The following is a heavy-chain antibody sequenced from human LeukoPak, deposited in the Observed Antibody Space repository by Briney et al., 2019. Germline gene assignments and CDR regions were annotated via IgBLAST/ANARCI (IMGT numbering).Heavy chain of an antibody. CDR2: ISSSSSTI. V-gene: IGHV3-48*01. J-gene: IGHJ6*02. D-gene: IGHD3-3*01. Sequence: GGSLRLSCAASGFIVSSNYMNWVRQAPGKGLEWVSYISSSSSTIYYADSVKGRFTISRDNAKNSLYLQVNSLRAEDTAVYYCARDTFYDFWSGYPYYYYYGMDVWGQGTTVTVSS. CDR3: ARDTFYDFWSGYPYYYYYGMDV. CDR1: GFIVSSNY.